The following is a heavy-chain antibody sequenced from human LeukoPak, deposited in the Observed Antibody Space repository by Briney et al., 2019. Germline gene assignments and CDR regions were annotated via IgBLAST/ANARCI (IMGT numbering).Heavy chain of an antibody. D-gene: IGHD3-3*01. CDR1: GYSVSSGYY. V-gene: IGHV4-38-2*02. CDR2: IYHSGST. Sequence: SETLSLTCTVSGYSVSSGYYWGWIRQPPGKGLEWIGSIYHSGSTYYNPSLKSRVTISVDTSKNQFSLKLSSVTAADTAVYYCARSRFLEWLVHDAFDIWGQGTMVTVSS. CDR3: ARSRFLEWLVHDAFDI. J-gene: IGHJ3*02.